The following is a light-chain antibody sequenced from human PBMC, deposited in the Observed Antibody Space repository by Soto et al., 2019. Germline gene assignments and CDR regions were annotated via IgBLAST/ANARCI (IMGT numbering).Light chain of an antibody. J-gene: IGLJ3*02. V-gene: IGLV1-47*02. Sequence: QSVLTQSPSASGTPGQRVTISCSGQNSNIETYYVYWYQHLPGAAPKLLIYSTNLRPSGVPDRFSGSKSGTSASLAISGLRAEDEGHYYCASWDVSLSGWVFGGGTKLTVL. CDR2: STN. CDR1: NSNIETYY. CDR3: ASWDVSLSGWV.